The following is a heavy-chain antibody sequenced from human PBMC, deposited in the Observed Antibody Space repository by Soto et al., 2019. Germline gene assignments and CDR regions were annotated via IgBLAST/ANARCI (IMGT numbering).Heavy chain of an antibody. CDR1: GFTFSSYG. CDR2: ISYDGSNK. Sequence: QVQLVESGGGVVQPGRSLRLSCAASGFTFSSYGMHWVRQAPGKGLEWVAVISYDGSNKYYADSVKGRFTISRDNSKNPLYLQMNSLRAEDTAVYYCAKGPDYGDYADYCGQGTLVTVSS. J-gene: IGHJ4*02. V-gene: IGHV3-30*18. D-gene: IGHD4-17*01. CDR3: AKGPDYGDYADY.